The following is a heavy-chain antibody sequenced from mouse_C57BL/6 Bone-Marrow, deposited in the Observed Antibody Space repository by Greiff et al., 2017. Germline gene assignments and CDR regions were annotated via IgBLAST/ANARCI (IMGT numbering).Heavy chain of an antibody. CDR1: GFTFSDYG. J-gene: IGHJ4*01. CDR3: ARRENYTDYYAMDY. D-gene: IGHD2-12*01. Sequence: EVMLVESGGGLVKPGGSLKLSCAASGFTFSDYGMHWVRQAPEKGLEWVAYISSGSSTIYYADTVKGRFTISRDNAKNTLFLQMTSLRSEDTAMYYCARRENYTDYYAMDYWGQGTSVTVSS. CDR2: ISSGSSTI. V-gene: IGHV5-17*01.